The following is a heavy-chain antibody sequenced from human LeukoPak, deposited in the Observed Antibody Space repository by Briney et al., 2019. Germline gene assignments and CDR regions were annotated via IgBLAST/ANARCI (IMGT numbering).Heavy chain of an antibody. D-gene: IGHD2-21*02. CDR2: IYTSGST. V-gene: IGHV4-4*07. CDR1: GGSISSYY. CDR3: ATYGGDSVSYYYHMDV. Sequence: SETLSLTCTVSGGSISSYYWSWIRQPAGKGLEWIGRIYTSGSTNYNPSLKSRVTMSVDTSKNQFSLKLSSVTAADTAVYYCATYGGDSVSYYYHMDVWGTGTTVTVSS. J-gene: IGHJ6*03.